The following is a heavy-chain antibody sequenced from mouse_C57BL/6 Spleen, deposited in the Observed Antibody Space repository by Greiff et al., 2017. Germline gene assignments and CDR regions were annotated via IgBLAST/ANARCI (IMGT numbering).Heavy chain of an antibody. D-gene: IGHD2-1*01. Sequence: VKLQQPGAELVRPGSSVKLSCKASGYTFTSYWMHWVKQRPIQGLEWIGNIDPSDSETHYNQKFKDKATLTVDKSSSTAYMQLSSLTSEDSAVYYCARRGGNHWYFDVWGTGTTVTVSS. J-gene: IGHJ1*03. CDR3: ARRGGNHWYFDV. CDR1: GYTFTSYW. V-gene: IGHV1-52*01. CDR2: IDPSDSET.